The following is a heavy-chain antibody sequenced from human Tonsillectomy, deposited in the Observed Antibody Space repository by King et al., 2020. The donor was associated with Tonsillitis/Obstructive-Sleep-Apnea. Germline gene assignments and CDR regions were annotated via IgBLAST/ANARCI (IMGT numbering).Heavy chain of an antibody. CDR3: ARAQDYGPGTDWFDP. CDR1: GGSFSGYY. D-gene: IGHD4/OR15-4a*01. Sequence: VQLQQWGAGLLKPSETLSLPCAVYGGSFSGYYWSWIRQPPGKGLEWIGEINHSGSTNYNPSLKSRVTIYVDTSKNQFSLKLSSVTAADTAVYYCARAQDYGPGTDWFDPWGQGTLVTVSS. CDR2: INHSGST. V-gene: IGHV4-34*01. J-gene: IGHJ5*02.